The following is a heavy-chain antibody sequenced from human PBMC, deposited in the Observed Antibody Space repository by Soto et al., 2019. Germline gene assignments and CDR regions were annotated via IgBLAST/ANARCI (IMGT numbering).Heavy chain of an antibody. D-gene: IGHD3-10*01. J-gene: IGHJ6*02. CDR2: IYYSGST. V-gene: IGHV4-59*06. Sequence: PSETLSLTCTVSGGSISSYYWSWIRQHPGKGLEWIGYIYYSGSTYYNPSLKSRVTISVDTSKNQFSLKLSSVTAADTAVYYCARDAYYGSGVNEVRGMDVWGQGTTVTVSS. CDR3: ARDAYYGSGVNEVRGMDV. CDR1: GGSISSYY.